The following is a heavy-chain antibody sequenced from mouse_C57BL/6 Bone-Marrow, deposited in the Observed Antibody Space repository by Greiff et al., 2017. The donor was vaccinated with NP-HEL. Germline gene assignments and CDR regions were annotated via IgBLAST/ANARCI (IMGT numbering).Heavy chain of an antibody. V-gene: IGHV1-53*01. CDR3: ARDSGYAFDY. Sequence: QVHLPHPGTKRVKPGASGNRSCKASGSTFPSSWMPGLKQRPGQGLKWIGKINPNNGGTNDNEKFKTKATLTVDKSSSTAYMQLSSLTSEDSAVYYCARDSGYAFDYWGQGTTLTVSS. J-gene: IGHJ2*01. CDR1: GSTFPSSW. D-gene: IGHD3-2*02. CDR2: INPNNGGT.